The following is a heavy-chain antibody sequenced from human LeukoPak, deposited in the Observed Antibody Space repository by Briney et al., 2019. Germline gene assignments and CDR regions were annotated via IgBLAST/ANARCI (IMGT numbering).Heavy chain of an antibody. Sequence: SETLSLTCTVSGGSISSYYWSWIRQPPGKGLEWIGYIYYSGSTNYNPSLKSRVIISVDTSKNQFSLKLSSVTAADTAVYYCASGYGDYPTIRWGQGTLVTVSS. CDR3: ASGYGDYPTIR. CDR1: GGSISSYY. J-gene: IGHJ4*02. CDR2: IYYSGST. D-gene: IGHD4-17*01. V-gene: IGHV4-59*01.